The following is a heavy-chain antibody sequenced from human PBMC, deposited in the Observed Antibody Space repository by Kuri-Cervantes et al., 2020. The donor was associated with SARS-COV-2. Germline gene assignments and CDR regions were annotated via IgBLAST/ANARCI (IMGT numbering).Heavy chain of an antibody. CDR3: ARLRARIAVAGTGYYGMDV. V-gene: IGHV4-34*01. J-gene: IGHJ6*02. CDR1: GGSFSGYY. CDR2: INHSGST. D-gene: IGHD6-19*01. Sequence: SETLSLTCAVYGGSFSGYYWSWIRQPPGKGLEWIGEINHSGSTNYNPSLKSRVTISVDTSKNQFSLKLSSVTAADTAVYYCARLRARIAVAGTGYYGMDVWGQGTTVTV.